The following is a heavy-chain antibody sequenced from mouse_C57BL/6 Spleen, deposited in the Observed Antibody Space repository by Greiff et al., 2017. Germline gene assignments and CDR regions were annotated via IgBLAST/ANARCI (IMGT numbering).Heavy chain of an antibody. CDR1: GYTFTSYW. V-gene: IGHV1-64*01. Sequence: VQLQQPGAELVKPGASVKLSCKASGYTFTSYWMHWVKQRPGQGLEWIGMIHPNSGSTNYNEKFKSKATLTVDKSSSTAYMQLSSLTSEDSAVYYCARSFLYGNYPYYLDYWGQGTTLTVSS. D-gene: IGHD2-1*01. CDR2: IHPNSGST. CDR3: ARSFLYGNYPYYLDY. J-gene: IGHJ2*01.